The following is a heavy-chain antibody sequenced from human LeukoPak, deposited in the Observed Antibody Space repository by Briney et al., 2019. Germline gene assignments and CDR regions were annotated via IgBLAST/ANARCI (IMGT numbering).Heavy chain of an antibody. V-gene: IGHV4-59*01. D-gene: IGHD3-3*01. J-gene: IGHJ4*02. Sequence: SETLSLTCTVSGGSISSYYWSWIRQPPGEGLEWIGYIYYSGSTNYNPSLKSRVTISVDTSKNQFSLKLSSVTAADTAVYYCARWADFWSGYSDYWGQGTLVTVSS. CDR1: GGSISSYY. CDR3: ARWADFWSGYSDY. CDR2: IYYSGST.